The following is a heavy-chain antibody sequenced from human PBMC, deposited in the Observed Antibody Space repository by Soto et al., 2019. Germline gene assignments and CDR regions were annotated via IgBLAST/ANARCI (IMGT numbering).Heavy chain of an antibody. CDR2: IYDNGIT. Sequence: QVVLQESGPGLVKPSETLSLTCSVSGRSITSYYWSWVRQPPGKGLEWIGYIYDNGITSQNPSLKSRVTMSADTSQNQFSLKLTSVTGADTAVYFCARTYDSNGYANEFDSWGQGILVTV. D-gene: IGHD3-22*01. CDR1: GRSITSYY. J-gene: IGHJ4*02. V-gene: IGHV4-59*12. CDR3: ARTYDSNGYANEFDS.